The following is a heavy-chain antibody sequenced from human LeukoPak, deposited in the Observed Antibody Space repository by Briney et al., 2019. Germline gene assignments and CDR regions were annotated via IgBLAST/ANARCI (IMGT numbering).Heavy chain of an antibody. CDR1: GGSISSGDYY. J-gene: IGHJ5*02. CDR3: AGEALMVRGVNWFDP. CDR2: IYYSGST. D-gene: IGHD3-10*01. V-gene: IGHV4-30-4*01. Sequence: SETLSLTCTVSGGSISSGDYYWSWIRQPPGKGLEWIGYIYYSGSTYYNPSLKSRVIISVDTSKNQFSLKLSSVTAADTAVYYCAGEALMVRGVNWFDPWGQGTLVTVSS.